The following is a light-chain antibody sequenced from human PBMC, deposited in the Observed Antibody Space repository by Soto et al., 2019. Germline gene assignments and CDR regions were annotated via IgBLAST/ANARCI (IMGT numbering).Light chain of an antibody. CDR1: AGAVTSAYY. J-gene: IGLJ2*01. Sequence: CASSAGAVTSAYYTNWLQQKPGQAPRALIYSTSEKHSWTPARFSGSLLGDKAALTLSAAQPEDEADYYCLLYYGGAQVLFGGGTKVTVL. CDR3: LLYYGGAQVL. V-gene: IGLV7-43*01. CDR2: STS.